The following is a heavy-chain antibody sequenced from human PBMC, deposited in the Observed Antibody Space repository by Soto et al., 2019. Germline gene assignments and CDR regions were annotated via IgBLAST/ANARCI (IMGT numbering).Heavy chain of an antibody. CDR3: AREPIVVVVAATPPTFYYYGMDV. J-gene: IGHJ6*02. CDR2: IYYSGST. D-gene: IGHD2-15*01. Sequence: SETLSLTCTVSGGSISSGGYYWSWIRQHPGKGLEWIGYIYYSGSTYYNPSLKSRVTISVDTSKNQFSLKLSSVTAADTAVYYCAREPIVVVVAATPPTFYYYGMDVWGQGTTVTVSS. V-gene: IGHV4-31*03. CDR1: GGSISSGGYY.